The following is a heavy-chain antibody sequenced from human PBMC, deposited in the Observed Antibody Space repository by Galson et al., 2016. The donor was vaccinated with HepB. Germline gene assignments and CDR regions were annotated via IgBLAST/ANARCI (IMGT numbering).Heavy chain of an antibody. CDR3: ARQIGSGLWAFDI. CDR1: GGSISNSRYF. CDR2: IYFSGLT. D-gene: IGHD3-3*01. V-gene: IGHV4-39*01. J-gene: IGHJ3*02. Sequence: ETLSLTCSVSGGSISNSRYFWALIRQPPGKGLEWIGAIYFSGLTYRNPSLKSRLTMSVDTSGNQFFLRLTSVTAADTAVYYCARQIGSGLWAFDIWGRGTMITVSS.